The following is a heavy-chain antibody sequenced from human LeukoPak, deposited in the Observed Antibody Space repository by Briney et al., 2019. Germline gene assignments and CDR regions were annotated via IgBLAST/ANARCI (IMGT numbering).Heavy chain of an antibody. CDR3: ARHGDYGADTDY. V-gene: IGHV4-59*08. Sequence: SETLSLTCTVSGGSISSYYWSWIRQPPGKGLEWIGYIYYSGSTNYNPSLKSRVTISVDTSKNQFSLKLSSVTAADTAVYYCARHGDYGADTDYWGQGTLVTVSS. D-gene: IGHD4-17*01. CDR1: GGSISSYY. J-gene: IGHJ4*02. CDR2: IYYSGST.